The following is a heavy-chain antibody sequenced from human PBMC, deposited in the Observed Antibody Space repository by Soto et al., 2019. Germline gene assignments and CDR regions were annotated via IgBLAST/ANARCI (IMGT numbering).Heavy chain of an antibody. CDR1: GFTFRNYK. D-gene: IGHD1-26*01. Sequence: GGSLRLSCEASGFTFRNYKMNWVRQAPGKGLEWVSVIYSGGSTYYADSVKGRFTISRDNSKNTLYLQMNSLRAEDTAVYYCARGDVGAFDLWGQGTMVTVSS. J-gene: IGHJ3*01. CDR2: IYSGGST. CDR3: ARGDVGAFDL. V-gene: IGHV3-66*01.